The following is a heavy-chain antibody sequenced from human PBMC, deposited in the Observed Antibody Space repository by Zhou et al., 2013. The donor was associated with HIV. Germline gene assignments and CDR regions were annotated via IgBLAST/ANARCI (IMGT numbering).Heavy chain of an antibody. CDR1: GGTFSSYA. D-gene: IGHD3-22*01. CDR3: ARNPPLYDSSGYSAFDI. J-gene: IGHJ3*02. CDR2: IIPIFGTA. V-gene: IGHV1-69*05. Sequence: QVQLVQSGAEVKKPGSSVKVSCKASGGTFSSYAISWVRQAPGQGLEWMGGIIPIFGTANYAQKFQGRVTITTDESTSTAYMELSSLRSEDTAVYYCARNPPLYDSSGYSAFDIWGQGTMVTVSS.